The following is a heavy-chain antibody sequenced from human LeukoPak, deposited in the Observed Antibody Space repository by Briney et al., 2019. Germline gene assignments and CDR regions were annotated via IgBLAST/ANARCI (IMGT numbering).Heavy chain of an antibody. CDR3: AKPHDSGWWMFDY. CDR1: GFTFNRNV. Sequence: GGSLRLSCAASGFTFNRNVMSWVRQAPGKGLEWVSAIIDDGSSTYYADSVKGRFSISRDNSKNTVYLQMNSLRAEDTAIYYCAKPHDSGWWMFDYWGQGTLVTVSS. D-gene: IGHD6-19*01. V-gene: IGHV3-23*01. J-gene: IGHJ4*02. CDR2: IIDDGSST.